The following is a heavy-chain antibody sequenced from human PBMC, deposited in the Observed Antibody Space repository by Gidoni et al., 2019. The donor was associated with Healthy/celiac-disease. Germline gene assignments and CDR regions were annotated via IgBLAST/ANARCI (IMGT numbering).Heavy chain of an antibody. CDR3: AAGSSWYSPFDY. J-gene: IGHJ4*02. V-gene: IGHV1-58*01. Sequence: QMQLVQSGPEVQKPGTSVKVSCKASGFTFTSSAVQWVRQARGQRLAWIGWIVVGSGNTNYAQKFQERVTITRDMSTSTAYMELSSLRSEDTAVYYCAAGSSWYSPFDYWGQGTLVTVSS. D-gene: IGHD6-13*01. CDR1: GFTFTSSA. CDR2: IVVGSGNT.